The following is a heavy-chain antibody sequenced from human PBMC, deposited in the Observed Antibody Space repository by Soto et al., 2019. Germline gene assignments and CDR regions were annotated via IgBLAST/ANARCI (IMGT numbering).Heavy chain of an antibody. Sequence: ASVKVSCKASGYTFTSYGISWVRQAPGQGLEWMGWISAYNGNTNYAQKLQGGVTMTRNTSISTAYMELRSLRSDDTAVYYCARELGGWYLDAFDIWGQGTMVTVSS. V-gene: IGHV1-18*01. CDR3: ARELGGWYLDAFDI. J-gene: IGHJ3*02. CDR2: ISAYNGNT. CDR1: GYTFTSYG. D-gene: IGHD6-19*01.